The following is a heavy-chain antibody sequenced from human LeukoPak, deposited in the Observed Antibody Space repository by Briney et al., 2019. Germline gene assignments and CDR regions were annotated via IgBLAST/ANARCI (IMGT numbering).Heavy chain of an antibody. Sequence: GGSLRLSCAASGFTFSSYAMHWVRQAPGKGLEWVAVISYDGSNKYYADSVKGRFTISRDNAKNSLFLQMNSLRVEDTAVYYCARDRGYSSFDYWGQGTLVTVSS. CDR3: ARDRGYSSFDY. CDR2: ISYDGSNK. J-gene: IGHJ4*02. V-gene: IGHV3-30*04. D-gene: IGHD4-23*01. CDR1: GFTFSSYA.